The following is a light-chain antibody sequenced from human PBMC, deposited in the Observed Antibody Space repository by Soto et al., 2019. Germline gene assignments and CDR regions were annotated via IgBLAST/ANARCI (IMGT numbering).Light chain of an antibody. V-gene: IGKV3-15*01. CDR1: RSVSSN. J-gene: IGKJ1*01. CDR3: LQYDNWPGT. Sequence: EIVMTQSPATLSVSPGERATLSCRASRSVSSNLAWYQQKPGQGPRLLIYGASTRATGVAARFSGSGSGTEFTLTISSQQSEDFAVYYCLQYDNWPGTFGQGTKVEIK. CDR2: GAS.